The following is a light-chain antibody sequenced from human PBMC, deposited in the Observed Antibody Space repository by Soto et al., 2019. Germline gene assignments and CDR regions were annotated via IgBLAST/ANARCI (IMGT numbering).Light chain of an antibody. J-gene: IGLJ1*01. CDR1: SSNIGAGYD. CDR2: GNS. V-gene: IGLV1-40*01. CDR3: QYYDSIYV. Sequence: QSVLTQPPSVSGAPGQRVTISCTGSSSNIGAGYDVHWYQQLPGTAPKLLIYGNSNRPSGVPDRFSGSKSGTSASLAITGLQAEDEADYYCQYYDSIYVFGTGTKVTVL.